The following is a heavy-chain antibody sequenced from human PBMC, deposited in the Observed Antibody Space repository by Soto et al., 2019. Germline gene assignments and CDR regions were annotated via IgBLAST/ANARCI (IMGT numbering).Heavy chain of an antibody. J-gene: IGHJ4*02. CDR3: ERETIWGSGSYLADY. Sequence: QVQLVQSGAEVKQPGSSVKVSCKASGGTFSSYAISWVRQAPGQWLEWMGGIIPIFGTANYAQKFQGRVTITADESTSTAYMERSSLRSEDTGVYYCERETIWGSGSYLADYWGQGTLVTVFS. D-gene: IGHD1-26*01. V-gene: IGHV1-69*01. CDR2: IIPIFGTA. CDR1: GGTFSSYA.